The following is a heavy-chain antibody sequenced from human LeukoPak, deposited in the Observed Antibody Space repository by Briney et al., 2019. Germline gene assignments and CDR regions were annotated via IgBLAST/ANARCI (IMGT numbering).Heavy chain of an antibody. CDR3: ARDIAARWGGVYYYYMDV. CDR2: ILYSGST. V-gene: IGHV4-39*07. D-gene: IGHD6-6*01. J-gene: IGHJ6*03. CDR1: DGSISSSSYY. Sequence: PSETLSLTCTVSDGSISSSSYYWGWIRQPPGKGLEWIGSILYSGSTYYNPSLKSRVTISVDTSKNQFSLKLSSVTAADTAVYYCARDIAARWGGVYYYYMDVWGKGTTVTVSS.